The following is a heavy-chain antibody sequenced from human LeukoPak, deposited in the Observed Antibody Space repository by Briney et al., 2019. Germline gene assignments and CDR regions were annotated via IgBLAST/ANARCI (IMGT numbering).Heavy chain of an antibody. CDR2: IYYSGST. J-gene: IGHJ6*03. CDR3: ARTTEGYCSGGNCYYYYYYMDV. CDR1: GGSISSYY. V-gene: IGHV4-59*01. Sequence: SETLSLTCTVSGGSISSYYWSWIRQPPGKGLEWIGYIYYSGSTSYNPSLKSRVTISVDTSKNQFSLKLRFVTPADTAVFYCARTTEGYCSGGNCYYYYYYMDVWGNGTTVTVSS. D-gene: IGHD2-15*01.